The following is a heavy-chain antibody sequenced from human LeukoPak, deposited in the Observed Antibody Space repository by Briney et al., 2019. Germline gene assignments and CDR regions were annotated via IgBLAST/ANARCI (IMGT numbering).Heavy chain of an antibody. CDR3: NRLFDY. Sequence: SETLSLTCTVSGGSISSSSYYWGWIRQPPGKGLEWIGSIYYDGSTYYNPSLKSRVTISEDTSKNQLSLKLTSVTAADTAVYYCNRLFDYWGQGTLVTVSS. V-gene: IGHV4-39*01. J-gene: IGHJ4*02. CDR1: GGSISSSSYY. CDR2: IYYDGST. D-gene: IGHD2/OR15-2a*01.